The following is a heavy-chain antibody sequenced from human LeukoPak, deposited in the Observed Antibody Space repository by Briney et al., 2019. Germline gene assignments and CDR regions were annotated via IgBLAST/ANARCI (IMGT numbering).Heavy chain of an antibody. Sequence: APVKVSCKASGYTFTSYDINWVRQATGQGLEWMGWMNPNNNNVGYAQKFQGRVTMTRGTSIGTAYMELGSLTSEDTAVYYCARGAFLPQYRRDFDPWGQGTLVTVSS. V-gene: IGHV1-8*01. J-gene: IGHJ5*02. CDR1: GYTFTSYD. CDR2: MNPNNNNV. CDR3: ARGAFLPQYRRDFDP. D-gene: IGHD6-6*01.